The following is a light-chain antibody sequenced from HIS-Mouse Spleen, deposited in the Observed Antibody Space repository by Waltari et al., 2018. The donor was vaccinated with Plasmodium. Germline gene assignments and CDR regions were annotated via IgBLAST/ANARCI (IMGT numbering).Light chain of an antibody. J-gene: IGKJ4*01. V-gene: IGKV1-33*01. CDR1: EDISNY. CDR2: DAS. CDR3: QQYDNLPLT. Sequence: DIQLTQSPSSLSASVGDRVTIPCQASEDISNYLNWYQQKPRKAPKLLTYDASNLETGVPSRFSGSGSGTDFTFTISSLQPEDIATYYCQQYDNLPLTFGGGTKVEIK.